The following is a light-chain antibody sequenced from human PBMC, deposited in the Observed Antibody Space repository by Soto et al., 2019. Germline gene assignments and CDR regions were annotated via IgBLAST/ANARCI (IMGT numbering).Light chain of an antibody. Sequence: DIHIDQTPWTLCASVGEGVTVTCRASQTISSWLAWYQQKPGKAPKLLIYKASTLKSGVPSRFSGSGSGTEFTLTISSLQPDDFATYYCQHYNSYSEAFGQGTKVDIK. V-gene: IGKV1-5*03. J-gene: IGKJ1*01. CDR3: QHYNSYSEA. CDR2: KAS. CDR1: QTISSW.